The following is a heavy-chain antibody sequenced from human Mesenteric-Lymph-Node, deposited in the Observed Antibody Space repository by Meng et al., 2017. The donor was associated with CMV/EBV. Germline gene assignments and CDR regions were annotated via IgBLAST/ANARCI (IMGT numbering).Heavy chain of an antibody. CDR2: IRYDGSNK. J-gene: IGHJ5*02. V-gene: IGHV3-30*02. CDR1: GLTFSRYG. CDR3: ARDIRSLWFGGFDP. D-gene: IGHD3-10*01. Sequence: GESLKISCAASGLTFSRYGMHWVRQAPGKGLEWVAFIRYDGSNKYYADSVKGRFTISRDNPKNTLYLQMSSLRAEDTAVYYCARDIRSLWFGGFDPWGQGVLVTVSS.